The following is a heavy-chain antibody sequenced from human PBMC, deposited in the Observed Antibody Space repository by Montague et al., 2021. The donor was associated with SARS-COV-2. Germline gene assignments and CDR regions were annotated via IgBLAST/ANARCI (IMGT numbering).Heavy chain of an antibody. CDR1: GDSISSSSYN. CDR2: VHYNGRT. CDR3: TRHVHMTWPEPSPGFDY. J-gene: IGHJ4*02. V-gene: IGHV4-39*01. Sequence: SETLSLTCTVSGDSISSSSYNWGWIRQPPGKGLEWIGGVHYNGRTYYNPSLKSRVTIYVDTSKNQISLRLSSVTAADTAVYYSTRHVHMTWPEPSPGFDYWGQGTLVSVSS. D-gene: IGHD1-1*01.